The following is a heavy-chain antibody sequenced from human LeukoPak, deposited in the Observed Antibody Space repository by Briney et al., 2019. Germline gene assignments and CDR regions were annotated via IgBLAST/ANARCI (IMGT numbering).Heavy chain of an antibody. V-gene: IGHV4-59*01. Sequence: PSETLSLTCTVSGGSISSYYWSWIRQPPGKGLEWIGYIYYSGSTNYNPSLKSRVTISVDTSKNQFSLKLSSVTAADTAVYYCARGAGIAAARYMDAWGKGTTVTVSS. CDR1: GGSISSYY. D-gene: IGHD6-13*01. CDR3: ARGAGIAAARYMDA. CDR2: IYYSGST. J-gene: IGHJ6*03.